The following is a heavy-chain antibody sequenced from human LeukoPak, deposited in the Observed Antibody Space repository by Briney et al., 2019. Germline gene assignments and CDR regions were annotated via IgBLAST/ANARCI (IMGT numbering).Heavy chain of an antibody. D-gene: IGHD6-19*01. CDR1: GFTFSSYW. Sequence: GGSLRLSCAASGFTFSSYWMSWVRQAPGKGLEWVANIKQDGSEKYYVDSVKGRFTISRDNAKNSLYLQMNSLRAEDTAVYYCARKQWLVLWLGGALDIWGQGTMVTVSS. V-gene: IGHV3-7*01. J-gene: IGHJ3*02. CDR2: IKQDGSEK. CDR3: ARKQWLVLWLGGALDI.